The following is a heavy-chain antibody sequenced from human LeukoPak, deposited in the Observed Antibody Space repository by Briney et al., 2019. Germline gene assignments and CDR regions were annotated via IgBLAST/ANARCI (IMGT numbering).Heavy chain of an antibody. CDR1: GDSISSSY. CDR3: ARHANAYSSSWFDY. D-gene: IGHD6-13*01. Sequence: PSETLSLTCTVSGDSISSSYWNWIRQPPGKGLEWIGYFYYSGSTNYHPSLKSRVTISVDTSRNPFSLKLSSVTAADTAVYYCARHANAYSSSWFDYWGQGTLVTVSS. V-gene: IGHV4-59*08. J-gene: IGHJ4*02. CDR2: FYYSGST.